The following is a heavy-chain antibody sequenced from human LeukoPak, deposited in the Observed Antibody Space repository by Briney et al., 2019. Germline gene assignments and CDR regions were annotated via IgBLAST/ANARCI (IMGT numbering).Heavy chain of an antibody. D-gene: IGHD5-12*01. Sequence: PGGSLRLSCAASGFIFSSYWMNWVRQAPGKGLEWVANIKYDGSETYYVDSVKGRFTISRDNAKNSLYLQMNSLRADDTAVYFCARTLAGYSGYNWVYYYYMDVWGKGSTVTVSS. CDR2: IKYDGSET. CDR3: ARTLAGYSGYNWVYYYYMDV. CDR1: GFIFSSYW. V-gene: IGHV3-7*01. J-gene: IGHJ6*03.